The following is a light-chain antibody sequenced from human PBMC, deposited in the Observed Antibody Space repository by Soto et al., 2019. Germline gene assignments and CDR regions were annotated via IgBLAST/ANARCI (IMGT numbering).Light chain of an antibody. CDR2: KAS. CDR3: QESYSTPAVS. CDR1: QTISSW. J-gene: IGKJ4*01. Sequence: DIQMTQSPSTLAGSVGDRVTITCRASQTISSWLAWYQQKPGKAPKLLIYKASTLKSGVPSRFSGSGSGTEFTLTISTLQAEDFATYFCQESYSTPAVSLGGGTKVDIK. V-gene: IGKV1-5*03.